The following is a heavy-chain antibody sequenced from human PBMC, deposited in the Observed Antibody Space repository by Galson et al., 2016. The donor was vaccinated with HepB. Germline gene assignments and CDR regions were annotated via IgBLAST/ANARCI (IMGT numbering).Heavy chain of an antibody. J-gene: IGHJ3*02. D-gene: IGHD2-15*01. Sequence: SLRLSCAASGFTFSRSWMTWVRQAPGKGLEWVANIKEDGSEQFYVDSVKGRFTISRDNAKSTLYLQMNSRRAQDTAVYHCAMDPAQRSCNGANCWAAFDIWGQGTMVTVSS. V-gene: IGHV3-7*04. CDR2: IKEDGSEQ. CDR3: AMDPAQRSCNGANCWAAFDI. CDR1: GFTFSRSW.